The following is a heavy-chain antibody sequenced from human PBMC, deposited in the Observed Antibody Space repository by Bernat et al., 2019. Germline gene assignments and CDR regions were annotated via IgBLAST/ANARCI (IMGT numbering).Heavy chain of an antibody. CDR3: ARFADIVVVAATGWFCAFDI. J-gene: IGHJ3*02. D-gene: IGHD2-15*01. CDR2: IYYSGST. CDR1: GGSISSGGYY. V-gene: IGHV4-31*03. Sequence: QVQLQESGPGLVKPSQTLSLTCTVSGGSISSGGYYWIWIRQHPGKGLEWSGYIYYSGSTYYNPSLKSRVTISVDTSKNQFSLKLSSVTAADTAVYYCARFADIVVVAATGWFCAFDIWGQGTMVTVSS.